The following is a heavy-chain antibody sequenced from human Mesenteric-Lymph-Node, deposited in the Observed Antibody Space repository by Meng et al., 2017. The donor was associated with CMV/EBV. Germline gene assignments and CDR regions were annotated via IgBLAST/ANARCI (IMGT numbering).Heavy chain of an antibody. V-gene: IGHV1-69*05. D-gene: IGHD6-13*01. CDR3: AIRVYSSSWYWGDFGY. J-gene: IGHJ4*02. Sequence: SVKVSCKASGGTFSSYAISWVRQAPGQGLEWMGGIIPIFGTANYAQKFQGRVTITTDESTSTAYMELSSLRSEDTAVYYCAIRVYSSSWYWGDFGYWGQGTLVTVSS. CDR2: IIPIFGTA. CDR1: GGTFSSYA.